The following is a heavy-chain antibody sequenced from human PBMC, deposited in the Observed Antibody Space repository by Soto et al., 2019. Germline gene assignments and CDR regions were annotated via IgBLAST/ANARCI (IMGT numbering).Heavy chain of an antibody. D-gene: IGHD2-15*01. CDR1: GVSISSYY. CDR3: ARSLGYCSGGSCYSDAFDI. V-gene: IGHV4-59*08. J-gene: IGHJ3*02. Sequence: SETLPLTWTVSGVSISSYYWIWIRQPPGKGLEWIGYIYYSGSTNYNPSLKSRVTISVDTSKNQFSLKLSSVTAADTAVYYCARSLGYCSGGSCYSDAFDIWGQGTMVTVSS. CDR2: IYYSGST.